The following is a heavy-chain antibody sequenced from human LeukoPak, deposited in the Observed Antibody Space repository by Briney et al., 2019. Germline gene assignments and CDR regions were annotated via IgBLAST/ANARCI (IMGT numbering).Heavy chain of an antibody. V-gene: IGHV3-21*01. CDR1: GFTFSRYS. CDR3: ARDYYDSSGYPDY. D-gene: IGHD3-22*01. CDR2: ISSSSIYT. J-gene: IGHJ4*02. Sequence: GGSLRLSCAASGFTFSRYSMIWVRQAPGKGLEWVSSISSSSIYTYYADSVKGRFTISRDNAKNSLYLQMNSLRAEDTAVYYCARDYYDSSGYPDYWGQGTLVTVSS.